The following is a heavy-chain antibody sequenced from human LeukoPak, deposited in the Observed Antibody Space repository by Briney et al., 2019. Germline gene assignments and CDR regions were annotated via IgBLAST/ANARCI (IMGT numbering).Heavy chain of an antibody. CDR1: GGSFSGYY. D-gene: IGHD5-18*01. CDR2: INHSGST. J-gene: IGHJ4*02. CDR3: ATQELWSCYFDY. Sequence: PSETLSLTCAVYGGSFSGYYWSWIRQPPGKGLEWIGEINHSGSTNYNPSLKSRVTISVDTSKNQFSLKLSSVTAADTAVYYCATQELWSCYFDYWGQGTLVTVSS. V-gene: IGHV4-34*01.